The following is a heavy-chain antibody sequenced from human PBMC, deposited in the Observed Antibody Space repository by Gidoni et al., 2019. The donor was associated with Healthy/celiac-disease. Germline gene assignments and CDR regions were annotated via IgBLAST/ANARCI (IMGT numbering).Heavy chain of an antibody. D-gene: IGHD2-8*01. CDR1: GFTFSTAW. V-gene: IGHV3-15*01. CDR2: IKSKTDGGTT. Sequence: EVQLVESGGGLVKPGGSLRISCAASGFTFSTAWMSGVRQAAGKGLEWVVRIKSKTDGGTTDYAAPVKGRFTISRDDSKNTLYLQMNSLKTEDTAVYYCTTGYCTNGVCRKARDYWGQGTLVTVSS. J-gene: IGHJ4*02. CDR3: TTGYCTNGVCRKARDY.